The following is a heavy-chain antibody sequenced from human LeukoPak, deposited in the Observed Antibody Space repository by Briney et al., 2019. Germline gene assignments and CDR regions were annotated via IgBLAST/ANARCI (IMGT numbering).Heavy chain of an antibody. J-gene: IGHJ6*02. CDR1: GGTFSSYA. Sequence: ASVKISCKASGGTFSSYAISWVRQAPGQGLEWMGRIIPILGIANYAQKFQGRVTITADKSTSTAYMELSSLRSEDTAVYYCARDLRDGYNSPYYYGMDVWGQGTTVTVSS. CDR2: IIPILGIA. CDR3: ARDLRDGYNSPYYYGMDV. D-gene: IGHD5-24*01. V-gene: IGHV1-69*04.